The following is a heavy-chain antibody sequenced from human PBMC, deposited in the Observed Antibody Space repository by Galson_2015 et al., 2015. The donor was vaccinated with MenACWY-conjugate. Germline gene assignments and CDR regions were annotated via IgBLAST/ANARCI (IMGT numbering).Heavy chain of an antibody. Sequence: SLRLSCAASGFTFSSYAMSWVRQAPGKGLEWVSAISGSGGSTYYADSVKGRFTISRDNPKNTLYLQMNSLRAEDTAVYYCAKVAPFYDFWSGANFDYWGQGTLVTVSS. CDR2: ISGSGGST. V-gene: IGHV3-23*01. J-gene: IGHJ4*02. CDR1: GFTFSSYA. CDR3: AKVAPFYDFWSGANFDY. D-gene: IGHD3-3*01.